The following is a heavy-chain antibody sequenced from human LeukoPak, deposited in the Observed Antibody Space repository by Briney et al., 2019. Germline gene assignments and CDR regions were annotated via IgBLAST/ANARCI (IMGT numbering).Heavy chain of an antibody. CDR2: INHGGST. J-gene: IGHJ6*02. V-gene: IGHV4-34*01. Sequence: SETLSLTCAVYGVSFSGYYWSWIRQPPGKGLEWIGEINHGGSTNYDPSLKSRVTISVDTSKKQFSLKLSSVTAADAAVYYCARGRRYCSGGSCYSYYYYGMDVWGQGTTVTVSS. CDR3: ARGRRYCSGGSCYSYYYYGMDV. D-gene: IGHD2-15*01. CDR1: GVSFSGYY.